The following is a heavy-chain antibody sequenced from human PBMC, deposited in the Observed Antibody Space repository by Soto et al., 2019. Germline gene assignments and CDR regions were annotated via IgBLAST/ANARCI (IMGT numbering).Heavy chain of an antibody. V-gene: IGHV3-23*01. D-gene: IGHD6-25*01. CDR3: ARHRPETSRGLWSSSGWGSPDY. CDR2: ISGSGGST. CDR1: GFTFSSYA. Sequence: GGSLRLSCAASGFTFSSYAMRWVRQAPGKGLEWVSMISGSGGSTYDADSVKGRFTISRDNSKNTLYLQMSSLRAEDTAVYYCARHRPETSRGLWSSSGWGSPDYWGQGTLVTVSS. J-gene: IGHJ4*02.